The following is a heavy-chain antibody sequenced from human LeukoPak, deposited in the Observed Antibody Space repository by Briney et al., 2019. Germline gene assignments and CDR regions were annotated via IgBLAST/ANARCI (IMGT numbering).Heavy chain of an antibody. J-gene: IGHJ6*02. CDR1: GFTFRYYL. Sequence: GSLRLSCAASGFTFRYYLIHWVRQTPGKELEWVAGISDDDGRNKYYADSVKGRFTISRDNSRNTLYLQMNSLRAEDTAVYYCARDLGASYYNAMDVWGPGTRSPSP. V-gene: IGHV3-30*04. CDR2: ISDDDGRNK. CDR3: ARDLGASYYNAMDV.